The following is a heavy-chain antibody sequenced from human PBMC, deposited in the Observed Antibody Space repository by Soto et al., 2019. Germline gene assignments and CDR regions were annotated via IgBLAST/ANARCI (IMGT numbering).Heavy chain of an antibody. V-gene: IGHV4-59*01. Sequence: SETLSLTCTVSGDSISSYYGSWIRQPPGKGLEWIGYIYYSGSTNYNPSLKSRVTISVETSKNQFSLKLSSVTAADTAVYYCAREEPPSGSYLAGMDVWGQGTTVTVS. CDR2: IYYSGST. J-gene: IGHJ6*02. CDR3: AREEPPSGSYLAGMDV. CDR1: GDSISSYY. D-gene: IGHD1-26*01.